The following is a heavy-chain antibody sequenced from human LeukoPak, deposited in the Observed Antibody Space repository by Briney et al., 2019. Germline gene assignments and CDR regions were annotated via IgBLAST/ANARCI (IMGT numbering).Heavy chain of an antibody. D-gene: IGHD3-16*01. CDR2: IYYSGST. V-gene: IGHV4-31*03. CDR3: ARDRGTTGDYFDY. Sequence: PSQTLSLTCTVSGGSISSGGYYWSWIRQHPGKGLEWIGYIYYSGSTYYNPSLKSRVTISVDTSKNQFSLKLSSVTAADTAVYYCARDRGTTGDYFDYWGQRTLVTVSS. CDR1: GGSISSGGYY. J-gene: IGHJ4*02.